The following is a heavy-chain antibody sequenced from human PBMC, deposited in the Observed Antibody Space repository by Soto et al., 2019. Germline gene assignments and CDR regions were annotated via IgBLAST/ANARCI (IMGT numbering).Heavy chain of an antibody. J-gene: IGHJ3*02. CDR2: IYYSGST. Sequence: LSLTYTVSGSSIGSYYRSWIRQPPGKGLEWIGYIYYSGSTNYNPSLKSRVTISVDTSKNQFSLKLSSVTAADTAVYYCARSGEMATIKDAFDIWGQGTMVTVSS. CDR3: ARSGEMATIKDAFDI. V-gene: IGHV4-59*12. D-gene: IGHD5-12*01. CDR1: GSSIGSYY.